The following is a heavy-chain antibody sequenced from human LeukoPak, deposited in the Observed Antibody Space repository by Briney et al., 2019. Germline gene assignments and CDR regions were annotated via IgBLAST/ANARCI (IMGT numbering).Heavy chain of an antibody. J-gene: IGHJ4*02. D-gene: IGHD4-23*01. Sequence: GGSLRFSCVASGLTFRRYWMSWVRQAPGKGLEWVANINQDGSEKYYVDSVKGRFTISRDNSKNSLYLQMSSLRAEDAAVYYCATDPRPDSGNFLGFDYWGQGTLVTVSS. CDR3: ATDPRPDSGNFLGFDY. CDR1: GLTFRRYW. CDR2: INQDGSEK. V-gene: IGHV3-7*01.